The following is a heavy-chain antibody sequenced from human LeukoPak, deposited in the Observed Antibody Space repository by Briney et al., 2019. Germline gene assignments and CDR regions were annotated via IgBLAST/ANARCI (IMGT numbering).Heavy chain of an antibody. CDR2: IKQDGSEK. V-gene: IGHV3-7*01. D-gene: IGHD1-26*01. CDR3: ARDKVVGATYFDY. J-gene: IGHJ4*02. CDR1: GFTFSSYW. Sequence: GGSLRLSCAASGFTFSSYWMSWVRQAPGKGLEWVANIKQDGSEKYYVDSVKGRFTISRDNAKNSLYLQMNSLRAEDTAVYYCARDKVVGATYFDYWGQGTLVTVSS.